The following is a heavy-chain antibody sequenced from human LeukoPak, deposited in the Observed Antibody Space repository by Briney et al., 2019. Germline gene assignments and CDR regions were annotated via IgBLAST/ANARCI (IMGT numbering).Heavy chain of an antibody. CDR2: MNPNSGNT. Sequence: ASVKVSCKASGYTFTGYDINWVRQATGQGPEWMGWMNPNSGNTGYVQRFQGRVTMTRNTSISTAYMELNSLRSEDTAVYFCGRGRGNGRPENYFDYWGQGTLVTVSS. V-gene: IGHV1-8*01. CDR3: GRGRGNGRPENYFDY. J-gene: IGHJ4*02. D-gene: IGHD2-8*01. CDR1: GYTFTGYD.